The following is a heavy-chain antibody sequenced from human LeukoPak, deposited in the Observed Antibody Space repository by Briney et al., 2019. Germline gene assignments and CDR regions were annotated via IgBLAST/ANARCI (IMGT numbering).Heavy chain of an antibody. V-gene: IGHV1-8*02. Sequence: ASVKVSCKASGYTFTSYDINWVRQATGQGLEWMGWMNPNSGNTGYAQKLQGRVTMTTDTSTSTAYMELRSLRSDDTAVYYCARDRGYSGSDYWGQGTLVTVSS. J-gene: IGHJ4*02. CDR1: GYTFTSYD. CDR2: MNPNSGNT. CDR3: ARDRGYSGSDY. D-gene: IGHD5-12*01.